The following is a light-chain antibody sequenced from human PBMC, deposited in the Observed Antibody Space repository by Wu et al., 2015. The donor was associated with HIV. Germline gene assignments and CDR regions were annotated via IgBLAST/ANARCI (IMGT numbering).Light chain of an antibody. J-gene: IGKJ1*01. Sequence: MAMTQSPATLSVSPGERATLSGRASQSVGNNLAWYQQKPGQAPRLLIYGASARATGIPARFSGSGSETEFTLTISSLQSEDLATYYCQQYKNWPPWTFGQGTKVVLK. V-gene: IGKV3-15*01. CDR3: QQYKNWPPWT. CDR2: GAS. CDR1: QSVGNN.